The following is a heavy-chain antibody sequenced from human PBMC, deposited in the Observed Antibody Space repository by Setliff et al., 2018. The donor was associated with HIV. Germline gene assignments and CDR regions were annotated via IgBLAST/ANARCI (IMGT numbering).Heavy chain of an antibody. CDR1: GGSLSGYY. J-gene: IGHJ4*02. V-gene: IGHV4-34*01. D-gene: IGHD6-6*01. CDR2: INHSGTT. CDR3: ARVRRGSSARAPSDS. Sequence: SETLSLTCAVYGGSLSGYYWTWIRQPPGKGLEWIGEINHSGTTDYNPSLKSRVTISLDTSKNHLSLKLTSVTDADTAVYYCARVRRGSSARAPSDSWGQGALVTVSS.